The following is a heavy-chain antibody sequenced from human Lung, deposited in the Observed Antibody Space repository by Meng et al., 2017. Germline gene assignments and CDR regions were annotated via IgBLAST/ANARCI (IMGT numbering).Heavy chain of an antibody. CDR1: GGSISSSNW. CDR2: IYHSGST. V-gene: IGHV4-4*03. D-gene: IGHD6-19*01. Sequence: QWQGAGPGLGKPPGALSLTLPVLGGSISSSNWGSWVRQPPGKGLEWIGEIYHSGSTNYNPSLKSRVTISVDKSKNQFSLKLSSVTAADTAVYYCARRGLWLDPQNFDYWGQGTLVTVSS. CDR3: ARRGLWLDPQNFDY. J-gene: IGHJ4*02.